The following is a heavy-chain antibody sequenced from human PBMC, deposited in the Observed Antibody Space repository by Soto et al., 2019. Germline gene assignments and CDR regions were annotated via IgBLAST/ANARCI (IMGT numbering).Heavy chain of an antibody. D-gene: IGHD6-19*01. Sequence: SETLSLTCTVSGGSISSSSYYWGWIRQPPGKGLEWIGSIYYSGSTYYNPSLKSRVTISVDTSKNQFSLKLSSVTAADTAVYYCARLGLAVAGTRMNWFDPWGQGTLVTVSS. CDR2: IYYSGST. J-gene: IGHJ5*02. CDR3: ARLGLAVAGTRMNWFDP. V-gene: IGHV4-39*01. CDR1: GGSISSSSYY.